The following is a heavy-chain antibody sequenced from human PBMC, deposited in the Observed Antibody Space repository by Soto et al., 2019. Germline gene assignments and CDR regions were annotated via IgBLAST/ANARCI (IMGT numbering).Heavy chain of an antibody. CDR1: GFIFSDYY. J-gene: IGHJ6*01. CDR2: SINRDSST. D-gene: IGHD3-10*02. V-gene: IGHV3-11*01. Sequence: PGGSLRLSCPASGFIFSDYYMTWIRQAPGKGLDQLSCSINRDSSTYYAASVKDRFVVSIDNAKNLVYLQKNTLRPEDTAVYXCARDWKIEKLGAITMSKGVDVWGQGNTVSVSS. CDR3: ARDWKIEKLGAITMSKGVDV.